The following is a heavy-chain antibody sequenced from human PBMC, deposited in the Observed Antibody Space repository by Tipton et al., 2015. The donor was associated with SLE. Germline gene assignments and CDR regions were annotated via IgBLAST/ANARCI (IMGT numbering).Heavy chain of an antibody. CDR1: GGSITSGSYY. CDR3: ARVSCSATSCYVDY. J-gene: IGHJ4*02. Sequence: LRLSCTVSGGSITSGSYYWSWIRQPAGKGLEWIGRMYTRGSTNYSHSLRSRVTISLDPPKNQLSLKLSLVTAADTAVYYCARVSCSATSCYVDYWGQGTLVTVSS. CDR2: MYTRGST. V-gene: IGHV4-61*02. D-gene: IGHD2-2*01.